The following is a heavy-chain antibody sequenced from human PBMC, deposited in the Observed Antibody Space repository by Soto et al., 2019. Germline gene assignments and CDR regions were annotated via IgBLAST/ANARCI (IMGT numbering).Heavy chain of an antibody. CDR3: ARGRAARPVFAFDI. J-gene: IGHJ3*02. CDR2: IYWSGDE. CDR1: GFSLSTSGVG. Sequence: QGTLKESGPTLVKPTQTLTLTCSFSGFSLSTSGVGVGWIRQPPGKALQWLAHIYWSGDEHYRPTLKSRLSIPKDTSKNQVVLTMTYMDPVDTATYYCARGRAARPVFAFDIWCQGTMVTVSS. V-gene: IGHV2-5*01. D-gene: IGHD6-6*01.